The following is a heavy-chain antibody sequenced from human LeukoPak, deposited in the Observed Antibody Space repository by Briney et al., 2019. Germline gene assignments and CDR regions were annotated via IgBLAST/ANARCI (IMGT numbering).Heavy chain of an antibody. CDR1: GGSFSGYY. CDR2: INHSGST. D-gene: IGHD7-27*01. Sequence: SETLSLTCAVYGGSFSGYYWSWIRQPPGKGLEWIGEINHSGSTNYNPSLKSRVIISLDTPKNQFSLNLSSVTAADTAVYYCVRESGDLGKTYDSWGQGTLVTVSS. J-gene: IGHJ4*02. V-gene: IGHV4-34*01. CDR3: VRESGDLGKTYDS.